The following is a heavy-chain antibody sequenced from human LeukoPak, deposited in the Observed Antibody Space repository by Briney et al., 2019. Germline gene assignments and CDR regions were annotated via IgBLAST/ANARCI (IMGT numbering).Heavy chain of an antibody. CDR2: IYHSGST. D-gene: IGHD3-10*01. CDR3: ARHPRHYGSGSYWRGYYFDY. J-gene: IGHJ4*02. CDR1: GGSISSSNW. V-gene: IGHV4-4*02. Sequence: PSGTLSLTCAVSGGSISSSNWWSWVRQPPGKGLEWIGEIYHSGSTNYNPSLKSRVTISVDTSKNQFSLKLSSVTAADTAVYYCARHPRHYGSGSYWRGYYFDYWGQGTLVTVSS.